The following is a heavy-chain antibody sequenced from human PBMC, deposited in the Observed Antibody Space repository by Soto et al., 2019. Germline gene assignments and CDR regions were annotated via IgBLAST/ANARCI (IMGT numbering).Heavy chain of an antibody. D-gene: IGHD6-19*01. Sequence: ASVEVSCKASGYTFTSYGISWVRQAPGQGLEWMGWISAYNGNTNYAQKLQGRVTMTTDTSTSTAYMELRSLRSDDTAVYYCARVEWLGNWFDPWGQGTLVTVSS. V-gene: IGHV1-18*01. J-gene: IGHJ5*02. CDR3: ARVEWLGNWFDP. CDR2: ISAYNGNT. CDR1: GYTFTSYG.